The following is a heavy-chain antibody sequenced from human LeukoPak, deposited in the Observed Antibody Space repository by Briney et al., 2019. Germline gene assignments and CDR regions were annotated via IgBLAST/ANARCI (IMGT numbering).Heavy chain of an antibody. Sequence: RASVKVSCKASGYTFTNHSINWVRQAPGQGLEYMGWIDTNTGNPTYAQAFTGRIVFSLDTSVSTAYLQIRSLKAEDTAVYFCARRSMVQHMDVWGKGTTVTVSS. CDR1: GYTFTNHS. V-gene: IGHV7-4-1*02. CDR3: ARRSMVQHMDV. D-gene: IGHD3-10*01. CDR2: IDTNTGNP. J-gene: IGHJ6*03.